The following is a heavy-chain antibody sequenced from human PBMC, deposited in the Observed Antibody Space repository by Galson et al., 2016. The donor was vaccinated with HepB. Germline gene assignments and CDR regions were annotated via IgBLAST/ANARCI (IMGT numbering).Heavy chain of an antibody. V-gene: IGHV3-23*01. CDR3: ANIVVMTVEADH. D-gene: IGHD2-15*01. J-gene: IGHJ5*02. CDR1: GVPFIKYA. Sequence: SLRLSCAASGVPFIKYAMSWVRQAPGRGLEWISAISTDGGRTYYADSVKARFTISRDNSKNTLYLQMNSLRADDTAVYYCANIVVMTVEADHWGQGTLVTVSS. CDR2: ISTDGGRT.